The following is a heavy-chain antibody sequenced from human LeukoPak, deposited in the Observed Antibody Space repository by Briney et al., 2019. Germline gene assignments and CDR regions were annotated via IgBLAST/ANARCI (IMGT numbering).Heavy chain of an antibody. J-gene: IGHJ5*02. V-gene: IGHV4-34*01. CDR3: ARLGGCSSTSCHTGGHWFDP. Sequence: SETLSLTCAVYGGSFSGYYWSWIRQPPGKGLEWIGGINHSGSTNYNPSLKSLVTISVDTSKNQFSLKLSSVTAADTAVYYCARLGGCSSTSCHTGGHWFDPWGQGTLVTVSS. CDR1: GGSFSGYY. D-gene: IGHD2-2*02. CDR2: INHSGST.